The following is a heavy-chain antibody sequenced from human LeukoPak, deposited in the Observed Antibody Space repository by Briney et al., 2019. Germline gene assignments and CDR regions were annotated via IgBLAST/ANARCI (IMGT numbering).Heavy chain of an antibody. D-gene: IGHD2-21*02. J-gene: IGHJ4*02. CDR2: IYYSGST. V-gene: IGHV4-31*03. Sequence: SETLSLTCTVSGGSISSGGYYWSWIRQHPGKGLEWIGYIYYSGSTYYNPSLKSRVTISVDTSKNQFSLKLSSVTAADTAVYYCAREGYCGGDCYSGPIDYWGQGTLVTVSS. CDR1: GGSISSGGYY. CDR3: AREGYCGGDCYSGPIDY.